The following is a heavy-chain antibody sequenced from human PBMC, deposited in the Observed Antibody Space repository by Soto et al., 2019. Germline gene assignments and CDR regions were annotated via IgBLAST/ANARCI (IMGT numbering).Heavy chain of an antibody. V-gene: IGHV1-8*01. CDR1: GYTFTSYD. J-gene: IGHJ4*02. CDR3: ARGDYYGSGSSDPFDY. Sequence: GASVKVSCKASGYTFTSYDINWVRQATEQGLEWMGWMNPNSGNTGYAQKFQGRVTMTRNTSISTAYMELSSLRSEDTAVYYCARGDYYGSGSSDPFDYWGQGTLVTVSS. CDR2: MNPNSGNT. D-gene: IGHD3-10*01.